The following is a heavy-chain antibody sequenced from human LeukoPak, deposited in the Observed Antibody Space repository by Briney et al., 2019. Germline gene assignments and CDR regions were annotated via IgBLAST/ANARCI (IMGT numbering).Heavy chain of an antibody. CDR3: AREGKWFGSFYYNMDV. CDR1: GGSVSDYY. D-gene: IGHD3-10*01. Sequence: SETLSLTCNVSGGSVSDYYWSWIRQPAGKGLEWLGRIYGSGSTNYNPSLKSRVSMALHTSRTQFSLKVSSVTAADTGVYFCAREGKWFGSFYYNMDVWGKGATVTAS. J-gene: IGHJ6*03. V-gene: IGHV4-4*07. CDR2: IYGSGST.